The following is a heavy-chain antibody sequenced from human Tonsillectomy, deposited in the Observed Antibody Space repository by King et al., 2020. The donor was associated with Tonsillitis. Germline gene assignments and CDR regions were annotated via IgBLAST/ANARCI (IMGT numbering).Heavy chain of an antibody. Sequence: LVESGGGVVQPGRSLRLSCAASGFQFSGYAIHWVRQAPGKGPEWVAALSKDGRNKYCADSVMGRFTISRDNSKNTLYLQMNSLRPEDTALYYCVGDSGSSTLTNPGALDIWGQGTMVTGCS. CDR2: LSKDGRNK. CDR1: GFQFSGYA. D-gene: IGHD1-14*01. CDR3: VGDSGSSTLTNPGALDI. V-gene: IGHV3-30*01. J-gene: IGHJ3*02.